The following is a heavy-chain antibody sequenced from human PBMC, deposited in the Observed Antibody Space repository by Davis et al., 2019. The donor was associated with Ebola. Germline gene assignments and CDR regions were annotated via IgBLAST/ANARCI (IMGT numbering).Heavy chain of an antibody. Sequence: GESLKISCAASGFIFRNFGIHWVRQAPGKGLEWVAVISYDGSNKYYADSVKGRFTISRDNSKNTLYLQMNSLRAEDTAVYYCARATGYYYYYGMDVWGQGTTVTVSS. CDR1: GFIFRNFG. J-gene: IGHJ6*02. V-gene: IGHV3-30*19. CDR3: ARATGYYYYYGMDV. CDR2: ISYDGSNK. D-gene: IGHD1-1*01.